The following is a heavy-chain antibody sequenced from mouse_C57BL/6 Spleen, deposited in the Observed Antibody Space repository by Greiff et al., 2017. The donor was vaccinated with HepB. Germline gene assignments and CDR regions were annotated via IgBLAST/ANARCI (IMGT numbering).Heavy chain of an antibody. CDR3: ARRDYFDY. CDR2: INPSSGYT. CDR1: GYTFTSYW. V-gene: IGHV1-7*01. Sequence: VQGVESGAELAKPGASVKLSCKASGYTFTSYWMHWVKQRPGQGLEWIGYINPSSGYTKYNQKFKDKATLTADKSSSTAYLQLSSLTYEDSAVYYCARRDYFDYWGQGTTLTVSS. J-gene: IGHJ2*01.